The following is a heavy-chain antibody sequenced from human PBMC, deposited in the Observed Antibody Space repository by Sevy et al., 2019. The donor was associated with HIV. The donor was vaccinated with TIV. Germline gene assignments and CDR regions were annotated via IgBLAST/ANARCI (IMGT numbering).Heavy chain of an antibody. J-gene: IGHJ5*02. CDR1: GFTFSNYD. CDR2: ISSSDSTT. Sequence: GGSLRLSCVASGFTFSNYDMNWVRQAPGKGLEWVSKISSSDSTTYYADSLKGRFTISRDNAKKSLYLQMNNLRAEDTALYYCVRNGGAYDASFDPWGQGTLVTVSS. V-gene: IGHV3-48*03. D-gene: IGHD3-22*01. CDR3: VRNGGAYDASFDP.